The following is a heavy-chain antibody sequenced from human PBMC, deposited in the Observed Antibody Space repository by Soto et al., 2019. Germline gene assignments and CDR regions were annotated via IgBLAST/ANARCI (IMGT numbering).Heavy chain of an antibody. J-gene: IGHJ3*02. D-gene: IGHD2-15*01. CDR1: GYTFTSYG. CDR2: ISAYNGNT. V-gene: IGHV1-18*01. Sequence: ASVKVSCKASGYTFTSYGISWVRQAPGQGLEWMGWISAYNGNTNYAQKLQGRVTMTTDTSTSTAYMELRSLRSDDTAVYYCARDPVVKRGYCSGGSCYHDAFDIWGQGTMVTVSS. CDR3: ARDPVVKRGYCSGGSCYHDAFDI.